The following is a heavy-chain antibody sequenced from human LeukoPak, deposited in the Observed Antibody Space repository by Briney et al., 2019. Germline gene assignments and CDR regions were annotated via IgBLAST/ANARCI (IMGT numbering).Heavy chain of an antibody. V-gene: IGHV1-2*06. J-gene: IGHJ4*02. Sequence: ASVKVSCKASGYTFTAYYLHWVRQAPGQGFEWMGRILSNSGGTNYAQEFQGRVTMTRDTSISTAYMELSRLKSDDTAVYYCARGGVTVFDDWGQGTLVTVSS. CDR2: ILSNSGGT. D-gene: IGHD2-21*02. CDR3: ARGGVTVFDD. CDR1: GYTFTAYY.